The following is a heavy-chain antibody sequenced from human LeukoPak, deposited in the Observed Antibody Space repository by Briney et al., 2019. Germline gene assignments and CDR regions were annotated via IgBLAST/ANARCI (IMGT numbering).Heavy chain of an antibody. J-gene: IGHJ4*02. CDR1: GGSISSYY. CDR2: IYYSGST. Sequence: PSETLSLTCTVSGGSISSYYWSWIRQPPGKGLEWIGYIYYSGSTNYNPSLKSRVTISVDTSKNQFSLKLSSVTAADTAVYYCARDSGIAAAGIDYWGQGTLVTVSS. V-gene: IGHV4-59*01. D-gene: IGHD6-13*01. CDR3: ARDSGIAAAGIDY.